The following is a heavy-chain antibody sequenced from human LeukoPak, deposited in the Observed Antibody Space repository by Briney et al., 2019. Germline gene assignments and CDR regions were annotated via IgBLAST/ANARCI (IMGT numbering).Heavy chain of an antibody. J-gene: IGHJ6*04. V-gene: IGHV4-59*01. Sequence: SETLSLTCTVSGGSISSYYWSWIRQPPGKGLEWIGYIYYSGSTNYNPSLKSRVTISVDTSKNQFSLKLRSVTAADTAVYYCARGYCSSTSCRFLYYYYGMDVWGKGTTVTVSS. CDR2: IYYSGST. CDR3: ARGYCSSTSCRFLYYYYGMDV. D-gene: IGHD2-2*01. CDR1: GGSISSYY.